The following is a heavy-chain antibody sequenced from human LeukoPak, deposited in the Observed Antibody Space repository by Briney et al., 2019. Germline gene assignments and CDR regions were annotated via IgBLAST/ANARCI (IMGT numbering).Heavy chain of an antibody. CDR1: GGSISSGGYS. Sequence: PSQTLSLTCAVSGGSISSGGYSWSWIRQPPGKGLEWIGYIYHSGSTYYNPSLKSRVTISVDTSKNQFSLKLSSVTAADTAVYYCARHSNFFDSWGQGTLVTVSS. CDR3: ARHSNFFDS. J-gene: IGHJ4*02. CDR2: IYHSGST. V-gene: IGHV4-30-2*02. D-gene: IGHD4-11*01.